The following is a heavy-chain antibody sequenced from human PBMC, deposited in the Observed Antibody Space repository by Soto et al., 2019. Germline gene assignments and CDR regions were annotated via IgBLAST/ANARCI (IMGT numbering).Heavy chain of an antibody. CDR3: AGRITIFGVVSSHGMDV. D-gene: IGHD3-3*01. Sequence: QLQLQESGSGLVKPSQTLSLTCAVSGGSISSGGYSWSWIRQPPGKGLEWIGYIYHSGSTYYNPSLKSRVTIPVDRSKNQFSLKLSSVTAADTAVYYCAGRITIFGVVSSHGMDVWGQGTTVTVSS. CDR2: IYHSGST. V-gene: IGHV4-30-2*01. CDR1: GGSISSGGYS. J-gene: IGHJ6*02.